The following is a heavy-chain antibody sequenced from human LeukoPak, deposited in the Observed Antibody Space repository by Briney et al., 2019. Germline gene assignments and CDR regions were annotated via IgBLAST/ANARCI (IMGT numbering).Heavy chain of an antibody. CDR2: ISYDGSNK. D-gene: IGHD3-3*01. CDR1: GFTFSSYA. J-gene: IGHJ6*02. CDR3: ARDGSNYDFWSGYYAPPTLYGMDV. Sequence: GRSLRLSCAASGFTFSSYAMHWVRQAPGKGLEWVAVISYDGSNKYYADSVKGQFTISRDNSKNTLYLQMNSLRAEDTAVYYCARDGSNYDFWSGYYAPPTLYGMDVWGQGTTVTVSS. V-gene: IGHV3-30-3*01.